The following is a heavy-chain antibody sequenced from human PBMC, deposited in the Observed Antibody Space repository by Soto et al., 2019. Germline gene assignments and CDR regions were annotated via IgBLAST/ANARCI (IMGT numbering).Heavy chain of an antibody. CDR1: GFIFESFG. Sequence: PGGSLRLSCAASGFIFESFGMSWFRQAPGKGLEWISSISGSGFKKYYADSVKGRFTISRDNSKSTVYLELNNLSAEDTAVYHCAKNQGVELVPLATVDWFDPWGQGSVVTVSS. V-gene: IGHV3-23*01. J-gene: IGHJ5*02. D-gene: IGHD1-26*01. CDR2: ISGSGFKK. CDR3: AKNQGVELVPLATVDWFDP.